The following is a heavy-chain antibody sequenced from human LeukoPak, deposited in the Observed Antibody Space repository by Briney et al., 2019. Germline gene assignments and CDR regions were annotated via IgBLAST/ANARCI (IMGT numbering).Heavy chain of an antibody. D-gene: IGHD5-12*01. CDR3: AQYSGYEDVDAFDI. CDR2: INPSGGST. V-gene: IGHV1-46*01. J-gene: IGHJ3*02. CDR1: GYNFTKLF. Sequence: ASVKVSCKASGYNFTKLFMHWVGQAPGQGLGWMGIINPSGGSTSYAQKFQGRVTMTRDMSTSTVYMELSSLRSEDTAVYYCAQYSGYEDVDAFDIWGQGTMVTVSS.